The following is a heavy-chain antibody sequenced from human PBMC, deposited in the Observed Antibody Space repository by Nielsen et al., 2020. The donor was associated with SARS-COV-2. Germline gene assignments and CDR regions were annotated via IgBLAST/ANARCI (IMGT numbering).Heavy chain of an antibody. J-gene: IGHJ6*02. D-gene: IGHD1-20*01. CDR3: ARDFNYYYYYYGMDV. CDR1: GGSISSYY. Sequence: SDTMSLTCTVSGGSISSYYWSWILQPAGKGLEWTGRIYTSGSTNYNPSLKSRVTMSVDTSKNQFSLKLSSVTAADTAVYYCARDFNYYYYYYGMDVWGQGTTVTVSS. V-gene: IGHV4-4*07. CDR2: IYTSGST.